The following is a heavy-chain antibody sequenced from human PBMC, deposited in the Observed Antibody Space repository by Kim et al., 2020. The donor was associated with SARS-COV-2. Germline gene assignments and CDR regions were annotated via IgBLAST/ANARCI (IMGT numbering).Heavy chain of an antibody. Sequence: GGSLRLSCAASGLSFSDSYMNWVRQAPGKGLEWLSFISTRGESIFYADSVEGRFTISRDNAKNSLYLQMNYLRDEDTAVYYCAGSGNGYNAFRIWGQGVLVTVSS. D-gene: IGHD5-12*01. V-gene: IGHV3-11*01. CDR2: ISTRGESI. CDR3: AGSGNGYNAFRI. J-gene: IGHJ4*02. CDR1: GLSFSDSY.